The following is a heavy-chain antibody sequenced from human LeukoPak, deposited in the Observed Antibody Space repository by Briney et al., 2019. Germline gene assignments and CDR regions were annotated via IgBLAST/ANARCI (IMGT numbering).Heavy chain of an antibody. D-gene: IGHD4-23*01. V-gene: IGHV4-39*01. J-gene: IGHJ3*02. Sequence: KPSETLSLTCTVSGGSISSSSYYWGWIRQPPGKGLEWLGSIYYSGSTYYNPSLKSRVTKSVDTSKNQFSLKLSSVTAADTAVYYCAATRWYGLRWYPGNAFDIWGQGTMVTVSS. CDR2: IYYSGST. CDR3: AATRWYGLRWYPGNAFDI. CDR1: GGSISSSSYY.